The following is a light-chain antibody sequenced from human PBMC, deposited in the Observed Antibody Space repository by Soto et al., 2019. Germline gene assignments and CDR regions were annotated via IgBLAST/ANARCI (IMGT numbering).Light chain of an antibody. CDR2: VAS. Sequence: DIQMTQSPSSLSASVGDRVTITCRASQAIRNDVGWYQQKPGKDPKRLIYVASRLESGVPSRFSGSGSGTDFTLTISSLQPEDFATYYCQQSYSTPLTFGGGTKVEIK. V-gene: IGKV1-39*01. J-gene: IGKJ4*01. CDR3: QQSYSTPLT. CDR1: QAIRND.